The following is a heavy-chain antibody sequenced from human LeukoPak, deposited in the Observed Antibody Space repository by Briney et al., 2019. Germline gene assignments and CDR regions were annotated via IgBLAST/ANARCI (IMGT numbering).Heavy chain of an antibody. J-gene: IGHJ4*02. CDR3: AKDGGTQYSLDY. CDR1: GFTFSSYG. Sequence: GRSLRLSCAASGFTFSSYGMHWVRQAPGKGLEWVAVISYDGSNKYYADSVKGRFTISRDNSKNTLYLQMNSLRAEDTAVYYCAKDGGTQYSLDYWGQGTLVTVSS. CDR2: ISYDGSNK. V-gene: IGHV3-30*18. D-gene: IGHD5-18*01.